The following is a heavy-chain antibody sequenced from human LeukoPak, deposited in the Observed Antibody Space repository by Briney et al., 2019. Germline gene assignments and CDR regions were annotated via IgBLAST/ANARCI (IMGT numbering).Heavy chain of an antibody. J-gene: IGHJ4*02. Sequence: SVKVSCKASGGTFSSYAISWVRQAPGQGLEWMGGIIPIFGTANYAQKFQGRVTITTDESTSTAYMELSSLRSEDTAVYYCARGSSFDSWSGYYKNWGQGTLVTVSS. CDR1: GGTFSSYA. CDR2: IIPIFGTA. CDR3: ARGSSFDSWSGYYKN. V-gene: IGHV1-69*05. D-gene: IGHD3-3*01.